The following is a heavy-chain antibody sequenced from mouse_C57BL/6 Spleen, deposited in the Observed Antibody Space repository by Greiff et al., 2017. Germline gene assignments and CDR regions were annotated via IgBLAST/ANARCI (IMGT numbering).Heavy chain of an antibody. Sequence: EVKLVESGGGLVQPGGSLSLSCAASGFTFTDYYMSWVRQPPGKALEWLGFIRNKANGYTTEYSAYVKGRFTISRDNSQSILYLQMNALRAEDSATYNCARLEIYGYFDVWGTGTTVTVSS. CDR3: ARLEIYGYFDV. V-gene: IGHV7-3*01. CDR2: IRNKANGYTT. J-gene: IGHJ1*03. CDR1: GFTFTDYY.